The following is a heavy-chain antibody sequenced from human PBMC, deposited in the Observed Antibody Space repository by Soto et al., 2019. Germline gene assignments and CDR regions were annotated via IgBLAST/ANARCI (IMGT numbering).Heavy chain of an antibody. Sequence: SETLSLAFAVYGGSFSGYYWSWIRQHAGEGLEWIGEINHSGSTNYNPSLKSRVTISVDTSKNQFSLTLSSVTAADTAVYYCARESGTIFVVARRYYGMDVCGQGTTV. D-gene: IGHD3-3*01. V-gene: IGHV4-34*01. J-gene: IGHJ6*02. CDR3: ARESGTIFVVARRYYGMDV. CDR1: GGSFSGYY. CDR2: INHSGST.